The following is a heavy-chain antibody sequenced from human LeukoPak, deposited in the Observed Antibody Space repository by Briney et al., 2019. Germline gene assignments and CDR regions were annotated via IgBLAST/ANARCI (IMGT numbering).Heavy chain of an antibody. J-gene: IGHJ4*02. Sequence: SETPSLTCTVSGGSISSYYWSWIRQPPGKGLEWIGYIYYSGSTNYNPSLKSRVTISVDTPKNQFSLKLSSVTAADTAVYYCARAIVVPAAIYYFDYWGQGTLVTVSS. CDR2: IYYSGST. V-gene: IGHV4-59*01. CDR1: GGSISSYY. D-gene: IGHD2-2*02. CDR3: ARAIVVPAAIYYFDY.